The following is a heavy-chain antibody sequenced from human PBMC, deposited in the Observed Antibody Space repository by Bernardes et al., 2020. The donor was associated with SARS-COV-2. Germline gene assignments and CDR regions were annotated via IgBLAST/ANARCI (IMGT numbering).Heavy chain of an antibody. V-gene: IGHV5-51*01. CDR2: IYPGDSDT. CDR1: GYSFTSYW. J-gene: IGHJ6*02. CDR3: ARQGSPGPPYYYGMDV. D-gene: IGHD2-2*01. Sequence: GESLKISCKGSGYSFTSYWIGWVRQMPGKGLEWMGIIYPGDSDTRYSPSFQGQVTISADKTISTAYLQWSSLKASDTAMYYCARQGSPGPPYYYGMDVWGQGTTVTVSS.